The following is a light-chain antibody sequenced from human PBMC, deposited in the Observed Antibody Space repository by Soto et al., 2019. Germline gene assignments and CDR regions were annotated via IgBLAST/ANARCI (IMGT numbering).Light chain of an antibody. Sequence: EIVLAPSPGTLSLSPGERATLSCRASQSVSSSYLAWYQQKPGQAPRLLVYGASTRATGIPARFSGSGSGTDFTLTISSLEPEDFAVYYCQQRSNWPGTFGQGTKVDIK. V-gene: IGKV3D-20*02. CDR2: GAS. J-gene: IGKJ1*01. CDR3: QQRSNWPGT. CDR1: QSVSSSY.